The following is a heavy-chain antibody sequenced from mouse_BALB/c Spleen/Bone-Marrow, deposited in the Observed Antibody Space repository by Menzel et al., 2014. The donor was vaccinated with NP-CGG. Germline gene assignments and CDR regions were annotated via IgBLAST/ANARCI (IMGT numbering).Heavy chain of an antibody. J-gene: IGHJ4*01. Sequence: EVKVVESGGGLVQPGGSRKLSCAASGFTFSSFGMHWVRQAPEKGLGWVAYISSGSSTIYYADTVKGRFTISRDNPKNTLFLQMTSLRSEDTAMYYCARLTFPTATYYYAMDYWGQGTSVTVSS. D-gene: IGHD1-2*01. V-gene: IGHV5-17*02. CDR2: ISSGSSTI. CDR3: ARLTFPTATYYYAMDY. CDR1: GFTFSSFG.